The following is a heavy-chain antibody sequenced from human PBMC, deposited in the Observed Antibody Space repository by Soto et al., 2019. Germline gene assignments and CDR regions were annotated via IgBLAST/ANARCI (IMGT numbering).Heavy chain of an antibody. J-gene: IGHJ3*02. CDR1: GGTFSSYA. V-gene: IGHV1-69*13. Sequence: ASVKVSCKASGGTFSSYAISWVRQAPGQGLEWMGGIIPIFGTANYAQKFQGRVTITADESTSTAYMELSSLRSEDTAVYYCARGRGGSYDDAFDIWGQGTMVTVSS. CDR2: IIPIFGTA. CDR3: ARGRGGSYDDAFDI. D-gene: IGHD1-26*01.